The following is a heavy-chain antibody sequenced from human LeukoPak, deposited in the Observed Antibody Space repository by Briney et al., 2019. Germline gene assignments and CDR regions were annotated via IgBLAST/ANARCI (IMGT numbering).Heavy chain of an antibody. CDR1: GDSIGSGVYY. V-gene: IGHV4-31*03. D-gene: IGHD3-10*01. CDR2: IYHSGSA. Sequence: NPSETLSLTCTVSGDSIGSGVYYWSWIRQHPGKGLEWNVYIYHSGSAYYNPSLKSRVTISVDTSKNQFSLKLSSVTAADTAVYYCARDGGGGSGSYARYLDSWGQGTLVTVSS. J-gene: IGHJ4*02. CDR3: ARDGGGGSGSYARYLDS.